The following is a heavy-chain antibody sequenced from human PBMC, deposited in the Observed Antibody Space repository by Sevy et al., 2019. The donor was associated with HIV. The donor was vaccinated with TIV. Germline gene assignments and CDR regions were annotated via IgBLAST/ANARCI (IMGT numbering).Heavy chain of an antibody. V-gene: IGHV3-74*01. Sequence: GGSLRLSCVVSRFTSSNYWMHWVRQAPGKGLVWGSRINSDGRITTYADSVKGRFTISRDLAKNTLYLQMNSVRVEDTAVYFCARGTAGVASLWGQGTLVTVSS. D-gene: IGHD3-10*01. J-gene: IGHJ4*02. CDR3: ARGTAGVASL. CDR2: INSDGRIT. CDR1: RFTSSNYW.